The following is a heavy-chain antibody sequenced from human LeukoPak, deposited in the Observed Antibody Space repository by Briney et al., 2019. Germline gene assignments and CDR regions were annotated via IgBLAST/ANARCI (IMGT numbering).Heavy chain of an antibody. V-gene: IGHV1-69*13. CDR3: ARDRGRGSSWPTVFDP. J-gene: IGHJ5*02. CDR1: GGTFSSYA. D-gene: IGHD6-13*01. CDR2: IIPIFGTA. Sequence: GASVKVSCKASGGTFSSYAISWVRQAPGQGLEWMGGIIPIFGTANYAQKFQGRVTITADESTSTAYMELSRLRSDDTAVYYCARDRGRGSSWPTVFDPWGQGTLVTVSS.